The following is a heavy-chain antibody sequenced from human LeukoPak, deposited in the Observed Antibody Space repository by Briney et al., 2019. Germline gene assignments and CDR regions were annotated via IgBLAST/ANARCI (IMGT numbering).Heavy chain of an antibody. CDR2: IYYSGST. J-gene: IGHJ5*02. CDR1: GGSISSYY. Sequence: SETLSLTCTVSGGSISSYYWSWIRQPPGKGLEWIGYIYYSGSTNYNPSLKSRVTISVDTSKNQFSLKLSSVTAADTAVYYCARGSPKYSSSWYRWFDPWGQGTLVTVSS. V-gene: IGHV4-59*08. CDR3: ARGSPKYSSSWYRWFDP. D-gene: IGHD6-13*01.